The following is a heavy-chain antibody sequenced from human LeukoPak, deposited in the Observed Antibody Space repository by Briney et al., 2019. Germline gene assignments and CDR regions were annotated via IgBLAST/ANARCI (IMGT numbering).Heavy chain of an antibody. CDR2: VDPSSGKA. Sequence: GASVKVSCKASGYTFTSYDISWVRQSTGQGLEWMGWVDPSSGKAGSSQKFQGRVIMTSSTSITTVYMELSSLTSEDTAIYYCARVPSFDSWSGFPDYWGQGTLVTVSS. J-gene: IGHJ4*02. CDR1: GYTFTSYD. D-gene: IGHD3-3*01. V-gene: IGHV1-8*01. CDR3: ARVPSFDSWSGFPDY.